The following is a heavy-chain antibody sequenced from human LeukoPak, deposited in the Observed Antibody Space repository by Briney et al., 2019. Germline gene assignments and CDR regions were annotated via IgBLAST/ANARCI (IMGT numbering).Heavy chain of an antibody. CDR1: GFTFSSYG. D-gene: IGHD1-26*01. Sequence: PGRSLRLSCAASGFTFSSYGMHWVRQAPGKGLEWVAVISYDGSNKYYADSVKGRFTISRDNSKNTLYLQMNSLRAEDTAVYYCAKDARVGATPYYYFDYWGQGTLVTVSS. J-gene: IGHJ4*02. CDR3: AKDARVGATPYYYFDY. V-gene: IGHV3-30*18. CDR2: ISYDGSNK.